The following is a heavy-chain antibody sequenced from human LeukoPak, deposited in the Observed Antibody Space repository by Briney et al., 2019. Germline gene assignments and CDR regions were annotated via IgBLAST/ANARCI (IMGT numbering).Heavy chain of an antibody. CDR1: GFTFSSYA. D-gene: IGHD3-16*02. J-gene: IGHJ4*02. Sequence: GGSLRLSCAASGFTFSSYAMSWVRQAPGKGLEWVTAISGSGGSTYYADSVKGRFTISRDNSKNTLYLQMNSLRAEDTAVYYCAKDLGFVDVWGSYRSPFDYWGQGTLVTVSS. CDR2: ISGSGGST. V-gene: IGHV3-23*01. CDR3: AKDLGFVDVWGSYRSPFDY.